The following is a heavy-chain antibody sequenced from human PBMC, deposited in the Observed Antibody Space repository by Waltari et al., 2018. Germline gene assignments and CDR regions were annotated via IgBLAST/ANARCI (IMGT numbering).Heavy chain of an antibody. CDR2: VNTSGKT. CDR3: GRDRGRGLYLDS. J-gene: IGHJ4*02. CDR1: GDSMSSTHL. V-gene: IGHV4-4*02. Sequence: QLQLQQSGPGLVRPSGTLSPTSEVSGDSMSSTHLWNWVRQSPGKGLEWIGQVNTSGKTNYNPSFAGRVTVSVDTSTNQFSLKLTSATAADTAVYYCGRDRGRGLYLDSWGQGTLVTVSP. D-gene: IGHD2-15*01.